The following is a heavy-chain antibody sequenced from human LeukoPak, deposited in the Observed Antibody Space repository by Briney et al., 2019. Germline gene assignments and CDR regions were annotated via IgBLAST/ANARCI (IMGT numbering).Heavy chain of an antibody. CDR2: INYSVST. CDR3: ARVSMGESIAVAEGQFDY. CDR1: GGSINSYY. J-gene: IGHJ4*02. Sequence: SETLSLTCTVSGGSINSYYWSWIRQPPGKGLEWIGYINYSVSTNYNPSLKSRITISVGTSKNQVSLKLSSVIAAATAVYYCARVSMGESIAVAEGQFDYWGQGTLVTVSS. V-gene: IGHV4-59*01. D-gene: IGHD6-19*01.